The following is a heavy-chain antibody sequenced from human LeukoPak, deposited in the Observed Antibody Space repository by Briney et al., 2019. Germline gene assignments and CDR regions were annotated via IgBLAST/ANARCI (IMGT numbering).Heavy chain of an antibody. CDR2: IYYSGST. D-gene: IGHD3-10*01. Sequence: SETLSLTCTVSGGSISSGDYYWSWIRQPPGKGLEWIGYIYYSGSTYYNPSLKSRVTISADTSKNQFSLKLSSVTAADTAVYYCARSNVLLWFGDSQNYGMDVWGQGTTVTVSS. J-gene: IGHJ6*02. CDR1: GGSISSGDYY. V-gene: IGHV4-30-4*01. CDR3: ARSNVLLWFGDSQNYGMDV.